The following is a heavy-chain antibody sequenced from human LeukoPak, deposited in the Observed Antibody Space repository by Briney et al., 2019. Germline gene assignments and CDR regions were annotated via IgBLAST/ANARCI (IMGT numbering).Heavy chain of an antibody. CDR3: AGGGAVAGGYYFDY. J-gene: IGHJ4*02. V-gene: IGHV1-69*06. CDR1: GGTFSSYA. D-gene: IGHD6-19*01. Sequence: ASVKVSCKASGGTFSSYAISWVRQAPGQGLEWMGGIIPIFGTANYAQKFQGRVTITADKSTSTAYMELSSLRSEDTAVYYCAGGGAVAGGYYFDYWGQGTLVTVSS. CDR2: IIPIFGTA.